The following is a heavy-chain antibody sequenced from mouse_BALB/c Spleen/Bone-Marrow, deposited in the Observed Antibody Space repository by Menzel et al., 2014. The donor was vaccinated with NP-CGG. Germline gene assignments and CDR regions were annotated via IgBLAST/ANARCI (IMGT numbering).Heavy chain of an antibody. V-gene: IGHV1S81*02. CDR3: TRERDYPFAY. CDR1: GYTFTSYY. D-gene: IGHD2-4*01. Sequence: QVQLQQSGAELVKPGASVKLSCKASGYTFTSYYMYWVKQRPGQGLEWIGEINPSNGGTNFNEKFKSKATLTVDKSSSTVEMQLSILTTKDTAVYECTRERDYPFAYWGQGTMVTVSA. J-gene: IGHJ3*01. CDR2: INPSNGGT.